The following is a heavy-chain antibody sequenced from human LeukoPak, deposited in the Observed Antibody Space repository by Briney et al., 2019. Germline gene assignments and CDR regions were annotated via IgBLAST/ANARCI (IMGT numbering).Heavy chain of an antibody. J-gene: IGHJ4*02. CDR2: IYYSGST. V-gene: IGHV4-59*01. CDR3: ARDDSSGWYGAGYFDY. CDR1: GVSITSYY. D-gene: IGHD6-19*01. Sequence: PSETLSLTCTVSGVSITSYYWNWIRQPPGKGLEWIGYIYYSGSTNYNPSLKSRVTLSVDTSKNQFSLSLTSVTAADTAVYYCARDDSSGWYGAGYFDYWGQGTLVTVSS.